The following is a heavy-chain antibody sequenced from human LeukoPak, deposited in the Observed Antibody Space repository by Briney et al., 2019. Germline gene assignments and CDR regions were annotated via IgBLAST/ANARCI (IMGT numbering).Heavy chain of an antibody. V-gene: IGHV4-39*07. CDR3: ARDSGGRYFVY. J-gene: IGHJ4*02. CDR1: GDSISSSSYY. CDR2: IYHSGST. Sequence: SETLSLTCTVSGDSISSSSYYWGWIRQPPGKGLEWIGSIYHSGSTYTNPSLKSRVTISVDTSKNQFSLKLSSVTAADTAIYYCARDSGGRYFVYWGQGALVTVSS. D-gene: IGHD1-26*01.